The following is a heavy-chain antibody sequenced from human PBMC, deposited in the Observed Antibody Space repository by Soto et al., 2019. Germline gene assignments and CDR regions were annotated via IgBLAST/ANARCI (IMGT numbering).Heavy chain of an antibody. J-gene: IGHJ6*03. V-gene: IGHV3-64*01. CDR1: GFTLSGYA. CDR2: ISSNGVGT. Sequence: EVQLAESGGGLAQPGGSLRLSCAASGFTLSGYAMDWVRQPPAKGLEYVSGISSNGVGTYYANSVQGRFTISRDNSKNRVYRQMGSLRPEDMAVYYCARRARPDFYYMDVWGKGTTVTVSS. CDR3: ARRARPDFYYMDV. D-gene: IGHD6-6*01.